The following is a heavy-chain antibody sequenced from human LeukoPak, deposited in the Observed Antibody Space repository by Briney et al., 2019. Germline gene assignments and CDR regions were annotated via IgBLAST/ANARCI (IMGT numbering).Heavy chain of an antibody. Sequence: GGSLRLSCAASGFTFSSYAMSWVRQAPGKGLEWVSAFSGSSGSTYYADSVKGRFIISRDNSKNTLYLQMNSLRVEDTAVYYCAKGDAYCGGDCYPDWGQGTLVTVSS. V-gene: IGHV3-23*01. D-gene: IGHD2-21*02. CDR1: GFTFSSYA. CDR2: FSGSSGST. J-gene: IGHJ4*02. CDR3: AKGDAYCGGDCYPD.